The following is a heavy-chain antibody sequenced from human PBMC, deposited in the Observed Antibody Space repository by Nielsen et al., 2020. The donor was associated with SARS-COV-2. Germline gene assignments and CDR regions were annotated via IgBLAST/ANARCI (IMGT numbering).Heavy chain of an antibody. CDR3: AKRVITFGGIVEGWFDY. Sequence: ASVKVSCKASGYTFTSYGITWVRQAPGQGLEWLGWTGIYNGNTKYAQKLRGRVTMTTDTSTATAYMELRSLRSDDTAIYYCAKRVITFGGIVEGWFDYWGQGTLVTVSS. J-gene: IGHJ5*01. V-gene: IGHV1-18*04. D-gene: IGHD3-16*02. CDR2: TGIYNGNT. CDR1: GYTFTSYG.